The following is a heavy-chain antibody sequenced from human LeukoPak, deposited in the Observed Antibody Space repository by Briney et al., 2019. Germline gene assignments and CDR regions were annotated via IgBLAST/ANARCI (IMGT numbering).Heavy chain of an antibody. J-gene: IGHJ4*02. CDR3: ARAGMDYYDSSGPYFDY. CDR2: SIPIFGTA. D-gene: IGHD3-22*01. Sequence: SSVNVSCKASGCTFSSYAISWVRQAPGQGLEWMGCSIPIFGTANYAQKFQGRVTITADESTSTAYMELRSPRSEDTAVYYWARAGMDYYDSSGPYFDYWGQGTLVTVSS. CDR1: GCTFSSYA. V-gene: IGHV1-69*01.